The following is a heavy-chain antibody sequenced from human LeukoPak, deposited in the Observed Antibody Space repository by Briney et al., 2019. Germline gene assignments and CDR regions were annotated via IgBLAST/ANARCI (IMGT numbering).Heavy chain of an antibody. D-gene: IGHD3-10*01. Sequence: SQTLSLTCAVSGGSISSGSYYWNWIRQPAGKGLEWIGRIYTSGRTNYNPSLKSRVTISVDTSKNQFSLKLNSVTAADTAVYYCARDLRRFGHNWLDPWGQGTLVTVSS. CDR3: ARDLRRFGHNWLDP. V-gene: IGHV4-61*02. J-gene: IGHJ5*02. CDR1: GGSISSGSYY. CDR2: IYTSGRT.